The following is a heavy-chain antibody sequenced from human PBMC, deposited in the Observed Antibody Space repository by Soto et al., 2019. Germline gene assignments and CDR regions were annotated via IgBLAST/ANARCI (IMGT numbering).Heavy chain of an antibody. CDR2: ISAYNGNT. Sequence: GASVKVSCKASGYTFTSYGISWVRQAPGQGLEWMGWISAYNGNTNYAQKLQGRVTMTTDTSTSTAYMELRSLRSDDTAVYYCARDITGTISPMSVNDYWGQGTLVTVSS. CDR1: GYTFTSYG. CDR3: ARDITGTISPMSVNDY. V-gene: IGHV1-18*01. J-gene: IGHJ4*02. D-gene: IGHD1-7*01.